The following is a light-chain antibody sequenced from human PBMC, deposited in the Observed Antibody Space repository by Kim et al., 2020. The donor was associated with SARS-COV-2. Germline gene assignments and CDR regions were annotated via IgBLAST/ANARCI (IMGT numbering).Light chain of an antibody. Sequence: QLVLTQSPSASASLGASVKLTCTLTSGHTNYDIAWHQQQPEKGPRFLVKVDSHGSHKKGDGIPDRFSGSSSGAERYLIISSLQSEDEADYYCQTWGTGTWMFGGGTKLTVL. CDR1: SGHTNYD. CDR2: VDSHGSH. V-gene: IGLV4-69*01. CDR3: QTWGTGTWM. J-gene: IGLJ3*02.